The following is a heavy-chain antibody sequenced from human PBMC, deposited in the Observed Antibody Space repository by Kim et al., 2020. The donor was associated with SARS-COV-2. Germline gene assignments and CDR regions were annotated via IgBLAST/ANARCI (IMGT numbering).Heavy chain of an antibody. Sequence: SETLSLTCAVSGGSFTNYYWSWIRQPPGKGLEWIGEINHSGSTNYNPSLKSRVTVSVDTSKNQFSLKLNSVTAADTGVYYCARGAAAGTSWPVGYWGQGTLVTVSS. J-gene: IGHJ4*02. D-gene: IGHD6-13*01. V-gene: IGHV4-34*01. CDR1: GGSFTNYY. CDR3: ARGAAAGTSWPVGY. CDR2: INHSGST.